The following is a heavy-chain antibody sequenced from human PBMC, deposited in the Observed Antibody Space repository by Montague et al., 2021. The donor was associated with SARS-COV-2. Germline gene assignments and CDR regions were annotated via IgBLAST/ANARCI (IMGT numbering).Heavy chain of an antibody. V-gene: IGHV4-39*02. CDR2: IYYSGST. Sequence: SETLSLTCTVSGGSISSSSYYWGWIRQPPGKGLEWIGSIYYSGSTYYNLSLKSRVTISVDTSKNQFSLKLSSVTAADTAVYYCAREAYYYDSSGYYGGGYYYDYGMDVWGQGTTVTVSS. D-gene: IGHD3-22*01. CDR1: GGSISSSSYY. J-gene: IGHJ6*02. CDR3: AREAYYYDSSGYYGGGYYYDYGMDV.